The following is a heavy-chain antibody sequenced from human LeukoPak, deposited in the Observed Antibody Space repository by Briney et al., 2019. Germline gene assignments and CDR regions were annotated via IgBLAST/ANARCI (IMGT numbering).Heavy chain of an antibody. J-gene: IGHJ4*02. CDR3: AKLIRSSSFYFDY. Sequence: GGSLRLSCAASGFTFSNYVMSWVRQAPGKGLEWVSSISGSGAVTFYADSVKGRFSISRDNSASTLSLQMNSLRAEDTAVYYCAKLIRSSSFYFDYWGQGTLVTVSS. CDR2: ISGSGAVT. D-gene: IGHD6-6*01. CDR1: GFTFSNYV. V-gene: IGHV3-23*01.